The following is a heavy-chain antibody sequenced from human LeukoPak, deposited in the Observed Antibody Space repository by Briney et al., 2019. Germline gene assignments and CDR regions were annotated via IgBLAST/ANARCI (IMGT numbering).Heavy chain of an antibody. Sequence: AGSLRLSCTASGFTFSRFGMHWVRQAPGKGLEWVAFIRYDGSSEYYVDSVKGRFTISRDDSKNTLHLQMNSLRAEDTAVYYCAKDRELELPFDYWGQGTLVTVSS. D-gene: IGHD1-7*01. CDR2: IRYDGSSE. J-gene: IGHJ4*02. V-gene: IGHV3-30*02. CDR3: AKDRELELPFDY. CDR1: GFTFSRFG.